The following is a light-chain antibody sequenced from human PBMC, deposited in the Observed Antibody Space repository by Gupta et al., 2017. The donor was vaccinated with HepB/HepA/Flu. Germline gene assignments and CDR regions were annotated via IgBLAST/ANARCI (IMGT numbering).Light chain of an antibody. J-gene: IGKJ3*01. Sequence: DIQMTQSPSSLSAYVGDRVTITCRASQDISNSLAWFQQQPGKAPKSLIFAASRLQSGVPSRFSGSRSGTDFTLTITSLQPEDFATYYCQQDKISPYTFGPGTKVDV. CDR1: QDISNS. CDR3: QQDKISPYT. V-gene: IGKV1-16*01. CDR2: AAS.